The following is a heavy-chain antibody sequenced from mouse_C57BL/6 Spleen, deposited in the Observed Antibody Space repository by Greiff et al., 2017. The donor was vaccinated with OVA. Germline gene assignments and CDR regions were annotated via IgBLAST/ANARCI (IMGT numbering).Heavy chain of an antibody. D-gene: IGHD2-3*01. CDR3: ASRCYDGRGFDY. Sequence: QVHVKQSGAELVRPGSSVKLSCKASGYTFTSYWMDWVKQRPGQGLEWIGNIYPSDSETHYNQKFKDKATLTVDKSSSTAYMQLSSLTSEDSAVYYCASRCYDGRGFDYWGQGTTLTVSS. J-gene: IGHJ2*01. CDR1: GYTFTSYW. CDR2: IYPSDSET. V-gene: IGHV1-61*01.